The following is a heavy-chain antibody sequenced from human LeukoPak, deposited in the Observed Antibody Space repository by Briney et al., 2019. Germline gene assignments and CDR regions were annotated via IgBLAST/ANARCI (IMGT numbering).Heavy chain of an antibody. CDR3: ARHEGYCISSSCSDTFDI. Sequence: PGESLKISCKGSGYKFPTYWIGWVRQMPGKGLEWMGIIYPDDSDTRYSPSFQGLVTISADKSISTAYLQWSSLKASDTAMYYCARHEGYCISSSCSDTFDIWGQGTTVTVSS. J-gene: IGHJ3*02. CDR2: IYPDDSDT. V-gene: IGHV5-51*01. D-gene: IGHD2-2*01. CDR1: GYKFPTYW.